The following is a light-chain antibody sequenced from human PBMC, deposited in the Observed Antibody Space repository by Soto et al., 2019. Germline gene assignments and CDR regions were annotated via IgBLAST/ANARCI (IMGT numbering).Light chain of an antibody. CDR3: QQYGSSGT. V-gene: IGKV3-15*01. Sequence: EIVMTQSPATLSVSPGERVTLSCRASQSVSSYLAWYQQKPGQAPRLLIYDASSRATGIPVRFSGSGSGTEFTLTISSLQSEDFAVYYCQQYGSSGTFGQGTKVDIK. J-gene: IGKJ1*01. CDR1: QSVSSY. CDR2: DAS.